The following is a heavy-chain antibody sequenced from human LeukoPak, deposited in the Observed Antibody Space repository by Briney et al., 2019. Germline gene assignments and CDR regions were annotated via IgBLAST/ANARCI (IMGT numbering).Heavy chain of an antibody. J-gene: IGHJ4*02. CDR3: ARDLEVDRYNSGVIDY. D-gene: IGHD5-24*01. CDR1: GFTFSSYA. CDR2: ISYDGSNK. Sequence: GGSLRLSCAASGFTFSSYAMHWVRQAPGKGLEWVGVISYDGSNKYYADSVKGRFTISRDNSKNTLYLQMNSLRAEDKAVYYCARDLEVDRYNSGVIDYWGQGTMVTVSS. V-gene: IGHV3-30-3*01.